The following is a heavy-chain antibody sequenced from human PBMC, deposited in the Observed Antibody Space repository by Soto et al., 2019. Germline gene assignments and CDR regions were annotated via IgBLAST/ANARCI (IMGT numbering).Heavy chain of an antibody. Sequence: SETLSLTCTVSGASISGYYWTWIRQPPGKGLEWIGYIYYSGSTNYNPSLKSRVTISVDTSKNQFSLKLSSVTAADTAVYYCARDRGYSYGGYYYYGMDVWGQGTTVTVSS. CDR1: GASISGYY. CDR3: ARDRGYSYGGYYYYGMDV. V-gene: IGHV4-59*01. J-gene: IGHJ6*02. D-gene: IGHD5-18*01. CDR2: IYYSGST.